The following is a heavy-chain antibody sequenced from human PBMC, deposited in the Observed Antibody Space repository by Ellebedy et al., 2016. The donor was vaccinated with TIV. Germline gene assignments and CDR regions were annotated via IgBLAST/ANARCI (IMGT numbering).Heavy chain of an antibody. D-gene: IGHD2-15*01. Sequence: PGGSLRLSCEASGFIFSRYWMHWVRQAPGKGPVLVSRLNSDGSSTVYTDSVKGRFTISRDNAKNTLYLQMNSLRAEDTAVYYCARNRYCSGGDCYALGYWGQGTLVTVSS. CDR2: LNSDGSST. V-gene: IGHV3-74*01. CDR3: ARNRYCSGGDCYALGY. J-gene: IGHJ4*02. CDR1: GFIFSRYW.